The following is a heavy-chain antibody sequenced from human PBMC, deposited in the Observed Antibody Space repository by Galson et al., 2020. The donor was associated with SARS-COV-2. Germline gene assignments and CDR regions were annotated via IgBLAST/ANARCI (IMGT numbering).Heavy chain of an antibody. CDR2: ITNTADYT. Sequence: GESLKISCSASKFSFSAYAMHWVRQAPGKRLEYISTITNTADYTYYADSVKGRFTISRDNSKNTLYLQMYSLRPEDTAVYFCVKDANVNDSPYWGQGTLVTVS. V-gene: IGHV3-64D*06. CDR3: VKDANVNDSPY. D-gene: IGHD2-8*01. CDR1: KFSFSAYA. J-gene: IGHJ4*02.